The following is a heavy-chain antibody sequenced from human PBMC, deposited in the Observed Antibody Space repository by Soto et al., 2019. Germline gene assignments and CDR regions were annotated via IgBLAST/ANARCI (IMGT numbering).Heavy chain of an antibody. CDR3: ARGMYHSSGWSRTTDYYYGMDV. CDR2: TYYRSKWYN. Sequence: SQTLSLTCAISGDSVSSNSAAWSWIRQSPSRGLDWLGRTYYRSKWYNDYAVSVKSRITINPDTSKNQFSLQLNSVTPEDTAVYYCARGMYHSSGWSRTTDYYYGMDVWGQGTTVTVSS. J-gene: IGHJ6*02. CDR1: GDSVSSNSAA. V-gene: IGHV6-1*01. D-gene: IGHD6-19*01.